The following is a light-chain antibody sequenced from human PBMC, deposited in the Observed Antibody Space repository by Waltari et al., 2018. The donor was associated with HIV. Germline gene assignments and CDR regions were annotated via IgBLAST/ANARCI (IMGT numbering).Light chain of an antibody. CDR1: QTVIGN. CDR2: GAS. J-gene: IGKJ2*01. V-gene: IGKV3-15*01. CDR3: QQYNYWPPYT. Sequence: EIVMTQSPATLSVSPGERATLSCRASQTVIGNLAWYQQKPGQAPRLLVYGASARAAGVPARFTGSGSGTEFTLTISTIQSEDVAVYYCQQYNYWPPYTFGQGTKLEIK.